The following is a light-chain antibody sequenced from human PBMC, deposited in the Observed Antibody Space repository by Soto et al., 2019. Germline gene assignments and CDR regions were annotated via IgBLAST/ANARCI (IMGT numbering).Light chain of an antibody. CDR1: QSVSSK. CDR3: RQYNNWPRT. Sequence: IVLTQSPGTLSLSPGEGATLSCRASQSVSSKVAWYQQKPGQAPKLLISAASSRATAIPDRFSGSGSGTDFTLTISSLQSEDFAVYYCRQYNNWPRTFGQGTKVDIK. CDR2: AAS. J-gene: IGKJ1*01. V-gene: IGKV3D-15*01.